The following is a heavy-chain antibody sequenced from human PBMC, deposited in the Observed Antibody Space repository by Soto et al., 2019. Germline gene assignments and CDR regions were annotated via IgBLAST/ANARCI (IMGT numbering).Heavy chain of an antibody. J-gene: IGHJ4*02. CDR1: GGTFSSYA. CDR2: IIPIFGAA. D-gene: IGHD2-21*02. CDR3: ASQRSTYCGGDCYFYFDY. V-gene: IGHV1-69*13. Sequence: SVKVSCKASGGTFSSYAISWVRQAPGQGLEWMGGIIPIFGAANYAQKFQGRVTITADESTSTAYMELSSLRSEDTAVYYCASQRSTYCGGDCYFYFDYWGQGTLVTVSS.